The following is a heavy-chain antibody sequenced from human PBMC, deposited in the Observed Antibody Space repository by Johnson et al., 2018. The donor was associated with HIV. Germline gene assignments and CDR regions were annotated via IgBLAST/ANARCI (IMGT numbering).Heavy chain of an antibody. D-gene: IGHD1-26*01. J-gene: IGHJ3*02. CDR2: INRDGSTT. CDR3: ARDSERGFDI. CDR1: GFTLTTHW. Sequence: VQLVESGGGLVQPGGSLRLSCAASGFTLTTHWMHWVRQAPGKGLVWVSRINRDGSTTDYADSVTGRFTISRDNAKNNVYLQMNSLRAEDTAVYYCARDSERGFDIWGQGTMVTVSS. V-gene: IGHV3-74*01.